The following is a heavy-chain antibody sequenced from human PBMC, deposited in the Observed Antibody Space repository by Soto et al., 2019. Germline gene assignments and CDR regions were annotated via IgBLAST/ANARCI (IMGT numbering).Heavy chain of an antibody. D-gene: IGHD6-6*01. CDR3: AKSSGWFNT. J-gene: IGHJ5*02. CDR2: IDGSGGTT. V-gene: IGHV3-23*01. Sequence: QPGGSLRLSCAASGFPFSSTDMTWVRQAPGKGLDWVSTIDGSGGTTYYADSVKGRFTISRDNSMNTVYLQMNSLRADDTALYYCAKSSGWFNTWGQGALVTVSS. CDR1: GFPFSSTD.